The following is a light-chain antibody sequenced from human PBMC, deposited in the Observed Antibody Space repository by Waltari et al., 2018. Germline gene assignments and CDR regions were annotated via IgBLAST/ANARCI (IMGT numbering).Light chain of an antibody. CDR3: SSYTKSTTQV. CDR1: NSDIGSYNF. J-gene: IGLJ1*01. Sequence: QSALTQPASVSGSPGQSITISCTGTNSDIGSYNFVSWYQQPPNKVPKLVLYEVSNRPSGVSNSFSGSKSGNTDSLTITGLQAEDEAEYYCSSYTKSTTQVFGTGTKVTVL. CDR2: EVS. V-gene: IGLV2-14*01.